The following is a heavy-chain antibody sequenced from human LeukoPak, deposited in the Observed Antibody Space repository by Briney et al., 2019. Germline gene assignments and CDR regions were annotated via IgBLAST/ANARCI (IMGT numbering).Heavy chain of an antibody. V-gene: IGHV3-7*03. J-gene: IGHJ4*02. CDR1: GFTFSSYW. Sequence: PGGSLRLSCAASGFTFSSYWMSWVRQAPGKGLEWVANIKQDGSEKYYVDSVKGRFTISRDNAKNSLYLQMNSLRAEDTAFYYCAKDVYSSSWYWFDYWGQGTLVTVSS. D-gene: IGHD6-13*01. CDR2: IKQDGSEK. CDR3: AKDVYSSSWYWFDY.